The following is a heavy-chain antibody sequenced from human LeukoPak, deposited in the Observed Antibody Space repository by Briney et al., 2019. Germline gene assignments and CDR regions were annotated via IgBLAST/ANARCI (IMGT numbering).Heavy chain of an antibody. CDR2: MNPNSGNT. CDR1: GYTFTSYD. J-gene: IGHJ6*03. V-gene: IGHV1-8*01. CDR3: ARGRRGVGITIFGRLSYYMDV. D-gene: IGHD3-3*01. Sequence: VASVKVSCKASGYTFTSYDINWVRQATGQGLEWMGWMNPNSGNTGYAQKFQGRVTMTRNTSISTAYMELSSLRSEDTAVYCCARGRRGVGITIFGRLSYYMDVWGKGTTVTVSS.